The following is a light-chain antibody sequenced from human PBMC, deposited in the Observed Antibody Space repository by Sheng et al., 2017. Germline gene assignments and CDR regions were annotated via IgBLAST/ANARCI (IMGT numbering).Light chain of an antibody. Sequence: SYVLTQPPSVSVAPGKTARITCGGNNIGSKSVHWYQQKPGQSPVLVIYQDSKRPSGIPERFSGSNSGNTATLTISGTKAMDEADYYCQAWDSSTGVFGTGTKVTVL. CDR2: QDS. J-gene: IGLJ1*01. CDR3: QAWDSSTGV. CDR1: NIGSKS. V-gene: IGLV3-21*01.